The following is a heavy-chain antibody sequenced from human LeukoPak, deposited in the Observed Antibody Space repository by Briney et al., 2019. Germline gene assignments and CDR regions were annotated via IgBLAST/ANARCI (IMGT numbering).Heavy chain of an antibody. Sequence: GRSLRLSCTASGFTLGDYAMRWFGAAPGEGRVGGGFLRRRAYGGTTAYAASVKGRFTISRHDSKTIAYLQMNSLKTEHPAVYYCTRDKFGWFDPWGQATLVTVSS. CDR2: LRRRAYGGTT. CDR3: TRDKFGWFDP. V-gene: IGHV3-49*03. CDR1: GFTLGDYA. J-gene: IGHJ5*02. D-gene: IGHD3-10*01.